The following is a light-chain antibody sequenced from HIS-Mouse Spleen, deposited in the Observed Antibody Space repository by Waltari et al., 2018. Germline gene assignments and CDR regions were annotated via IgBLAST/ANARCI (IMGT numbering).Light chain of an antibody. CDR2: EGS. CDR3: CSYAGSSTYV. CDR1: SSDVGRYNL. V-gene: IGLV2-23*01. J-gene: IGLJ1*01. Sequence: QSALTQPASVSGSPGQSITISCTGTSSDVGRYNLVSWYQQRPGKAPKLMVHEGSKRPSGVAKRFSGSKSGNTASLTITGLQAEDEADYYCCSYAGSSTYVFGTETKVTVL.